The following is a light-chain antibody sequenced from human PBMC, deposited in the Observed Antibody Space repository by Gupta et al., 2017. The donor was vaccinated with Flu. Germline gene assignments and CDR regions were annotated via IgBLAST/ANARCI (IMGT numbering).Light chain of an antibody. CDR3: QQSYSSPYT. J-gene: IGKJ2*01. V-gene: IGKV1-39*01. CDR1: QSISSY. CDR2: AAS. Sequence: PSSLSASVGDRVTITCRASQSISSYLNSYQQKPWKAPELLMYAASSLQSGVPSRFTGSGSGTDFTLTIIRLQPEDFATYYCQQSYSSPYTFGQGTKMEIK.